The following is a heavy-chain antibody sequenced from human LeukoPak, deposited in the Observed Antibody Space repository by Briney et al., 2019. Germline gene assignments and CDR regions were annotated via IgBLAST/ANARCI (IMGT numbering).Heavy chain of an antibody. D-gene: IGHD5-18*01. CDR2: IKSKTDGGTT. CDR3: TTPYSYSEKNFDY. V-gene: IGHV3-15*01. CDR1: GFTFSNAW. J-gene: IGHJ4*02. Sequence: PGGSLRLSCAASGFTFSNAWMSWVRQAPGKGLEWVGRIKSKTDGGTTDYAAPVKGRFTISRDDSKNTLYLQMNSLKTEDTAVYYCTTPYSYSEKNFDYWGQGTLVTVSS.